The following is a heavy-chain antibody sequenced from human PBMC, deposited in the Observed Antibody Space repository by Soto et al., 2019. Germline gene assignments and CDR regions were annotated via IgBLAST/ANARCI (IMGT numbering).Heavy chain of an antibody. CDR2: IRDSGDST. J-gene: IGHJ3*02. CDR1: GFIFGNYM. Sequence: EVQLLESGGGLVQPGESLRLSCAVSGFIFGNYMMTWVRQAPGKGLEWGSTIRDSGDSTYYADSVKGRFTISRDNFKNPLYLQMDSLGAEDTAVYYCAPHVYCSGGSCHYDAFDIRGQGAMVTVSS. CDR3: APHVYCSGGSCHYDAFDI. V-gene: IGHV3-23*01. D-gene: IGHD2-15*01.